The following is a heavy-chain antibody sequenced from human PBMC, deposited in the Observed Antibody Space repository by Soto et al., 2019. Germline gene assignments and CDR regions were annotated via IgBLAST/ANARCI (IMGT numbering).Heavy chain of an antibody. CDR1: GFTFSRYE. J-gene: IGHJ4*02. D-gene: IGHD2-21*01. V-gene: IGHV3-48*03. CDR2: ITTSGTTM. Sequence: PGGSLRLSCAASGFTFSRYEMTWVRQAPGKGLEWVSYITTSGTTMYYADSVKGRFTTSRDNAKNSLFLQMDSLRAEDTAVYYCARGNSPVDVYWGQGTLVTVSS. CDR3: ARGNSPVDVY.